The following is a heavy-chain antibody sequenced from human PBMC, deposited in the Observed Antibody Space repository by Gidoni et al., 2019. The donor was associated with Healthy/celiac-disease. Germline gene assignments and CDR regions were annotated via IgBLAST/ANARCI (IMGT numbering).Heavy chain of an antibody. CDR3: ARQRRGFDY. D-gene: IGHD3-16*01. CDR2: ST. V-gene: IGHV4-39*01. J-gene: IGHJ4*02. Sequence: STYYNPSLKSRVTISVDTSKNQFSLKLSSVTAADTAVYYCARQRRGFDYWGQGTLVTVSS.